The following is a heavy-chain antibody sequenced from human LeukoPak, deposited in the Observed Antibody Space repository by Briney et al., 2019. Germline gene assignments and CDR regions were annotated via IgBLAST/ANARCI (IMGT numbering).Heavy chain of an antibody. V-gene: IGHV4-59*01. CDR3: ANEKGAFDI. Sequence: PSETLSLTCTVSGDSISSYYCSWIRQPPGKGLEWIGYIYYSGSTSYNPSLKSRVTISLDTSNNQFSLKLRSVTAADTAVYYCANEKGAFDIWGQGTMVTVSS. J-gene: IGHJ3*02. CDR1: GDSISSYY. CDR2: IYYSGST.